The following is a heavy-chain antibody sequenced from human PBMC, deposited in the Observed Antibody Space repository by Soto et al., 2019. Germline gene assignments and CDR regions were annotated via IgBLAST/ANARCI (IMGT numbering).Heavy chain of an antibody. J-gene: IGHJ6*02. D-gene: IGHD6-19*01. CDR1: GYSFTSYW. CDR2: IDPSDSYT. Sequence: PGESLKISCKGSGYSFTSYWISWVRQMPGKGLEWMGRIDPSDSYTNYSPSFQGHVTISADKSISTAYLQWSSLKASDTAMYYCARTYSSGWNYYYYGMDVWGQGTTVTVS. CDR3: ARTYSSGWNYYYYGMDV. V-gene: IGHV5-10-1*01.